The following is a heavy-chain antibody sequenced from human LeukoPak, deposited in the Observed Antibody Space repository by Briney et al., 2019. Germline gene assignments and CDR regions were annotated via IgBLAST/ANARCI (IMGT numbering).Heavy chain of an antibody. D-gene: IGHD3-10*01. CDR3: ATLPTYYYGSGSYYKPPAMYYFDY. CDR2: IYSGGST. V-gene: IGHV3-53*01. CDR1: GFTVSSNY. Sequence: PGGSLRLSCAASGFTVSSNYMSWVRQAPGKGLEWVSVIYSGGSTYYADSVKGRFTISRDNSKNTLYLQMNSLRAEDTAVYYCATLPTYYYGSGSYYKPPAMYYFDYWGQGTLVTVSS. J-gene: IGHJ4*02.